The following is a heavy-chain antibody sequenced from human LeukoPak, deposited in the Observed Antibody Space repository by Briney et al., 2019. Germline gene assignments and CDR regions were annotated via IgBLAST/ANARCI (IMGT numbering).Heavy chain of an antibody. Sequence: ASVKVSCEPSRYSFTTYYMQWVRQAPGQGLEWMGIINPIGVSTNYAQKIQGRVTITRDMSTSTVYMELSSLRSEDTAVYYCARVVVGATAEGAFEIWGQGTMVTVSS. J-gene: IGHJ3*02. V-gene: IGHV1-46*01. CDR3: ARVVVGATAEGAFEI. CDR2: INPIGVST. D-gene: IGHD1-26*01. CDR1: RYSFTTYY.